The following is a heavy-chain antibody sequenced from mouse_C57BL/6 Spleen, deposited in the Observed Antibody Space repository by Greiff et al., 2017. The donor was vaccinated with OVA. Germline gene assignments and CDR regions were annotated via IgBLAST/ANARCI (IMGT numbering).Heavy chain of an antibody. J-gene: IGHJ4*01. D-gene: IGHD2-2*01. CDR3: AWLRRGYAMDY. CDR1: GYTFTSYG. Sequence: VQVVESGAELARPGASVKLSCKASGYTFTSYGISWVKQRTGQGLEWIGEIYPRSGNTYYNEKFKGKATLTADKSSSTAYMELRSLTSEDSAVYFCAWLRRGYAMDYWGQGTSVTVSS. V-gene: IGHV1-81*01. CDR2: IYPRSGNT.